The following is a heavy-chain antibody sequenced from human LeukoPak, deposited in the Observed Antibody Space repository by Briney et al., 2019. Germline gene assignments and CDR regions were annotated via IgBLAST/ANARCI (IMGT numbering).Heavy chain of an antibody. CDR2: IIPIFGTA. J-gene: IGHJ5*02. V-gene: IGHV1-69*05. CDR3: ARVPFPGCGYYRRFDP. Sequence: ASVKVSCKASGGTFSSYAISWVLQAPGQGLEWMGGIIPIFGTANYAQKFQGRVTITTDESTSTAYMELSSLRSEETAVYYFARVPFPGCGYYRRFDPWGQGTLVTVSS. CDR1: GGTFSSYA. D-gene: IGHD3-3*01.